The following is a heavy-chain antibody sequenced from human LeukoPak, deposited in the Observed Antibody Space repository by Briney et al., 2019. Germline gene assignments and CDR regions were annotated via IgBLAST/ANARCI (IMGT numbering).Heavy chain of an antibody. V-gene: IGHV4-59*01. J-gene: IGHJ4*02. CDR3: AREGRRTMAQSLYFDY. CDR1: GGSISSYY. Sequence: PSETLSLTCTVSGGSISSYYWSWIRQPPGKGLEWIGYIYYSGSTNYNPSLKSRVTVSVDTSKNQFSLKLSSVTAADTAVYYCAREGRRTMAQSLYFDYWGQGTLVTVSS. D-gene: IGHD3-10*01. CDR2: IYYSGST.